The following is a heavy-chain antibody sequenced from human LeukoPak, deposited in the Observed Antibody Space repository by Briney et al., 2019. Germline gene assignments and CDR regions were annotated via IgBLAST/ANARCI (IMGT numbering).Heavy chain of an antibody. CDR3: AKTPSRHSGSYWQDGKKSY. CDR2: ITASGDST. J-gene: IGHJ4*02. CDR1: GFPFSSYP. D-gene: IGHD1-26*01. Sequence: PGGSLRLSCAGSGFPFSSYPISWVRQPPGKGLEWVSAITASGDSTYSADSVKGRFTISRDNSRNTLFLEMSSLRAEDTAVYYCAKTPSRHSGSYWQDGKKSYWGQGTLVTVSS. V-gene: IGHV3-23*01.